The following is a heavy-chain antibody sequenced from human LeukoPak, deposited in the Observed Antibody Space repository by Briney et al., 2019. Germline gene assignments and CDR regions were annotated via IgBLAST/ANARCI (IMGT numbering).Heavy chain of an antibody. V-gene: IGHV3-53*04. CDR2: IHSGGST. J-gene: IGHJ3*02. CDR3: AREDDGFDI. Sequence: GGSLRLSCAASGFTVTENYMSWVRQAPGKGLEWVSIIHSGGSTYYVDSVKGRFTISRHISKNTVYLQMNNLSPEDTAVYYCAREDDGFDIGGQGTVVTVSS. CDR1: GFTVTENY.